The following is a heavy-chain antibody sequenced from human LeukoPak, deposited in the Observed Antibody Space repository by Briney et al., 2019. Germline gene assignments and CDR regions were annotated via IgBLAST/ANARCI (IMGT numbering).Heavy chain of an antibody. CDR3: ARSAARPYNWFDP. CDR2: IYYSGST. V-gene: IGHV4-59*01. J-gene: IGHJ5*02. Sequence: PSETLSLTCTVSGGSISSYYRSWIRQPPGKGLEWIGYIYYSGSTNYNPSLKSRVTISVDTSKNQFSLKLSSVTAADTAVYYCARSAARPYNWFDPWGQGTLVTVSS. CDR1: GGSISSYY. D-gene: IGHD6-6*01.